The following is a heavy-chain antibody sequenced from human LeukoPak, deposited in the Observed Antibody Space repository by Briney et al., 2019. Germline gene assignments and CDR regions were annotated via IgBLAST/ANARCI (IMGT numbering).Heavy chain of an antibody. D-gene: IGHD5-18*01. CDR3: ARGGDGYSYGTVGAFDI. V-gene: IGHV4-59*01. CDR1: GGSISSYY. J-gene: IGHJ3*02. CDR2: IYYSGST. Sequence: PSETLSLTCTVSGGSISSYYWSWLRQPPGKGLEWIGYIYYSGSTNYNPSLKSRVTISVDTSKNQFSLKLSSVTAADTAVYYCARGGDGYSYGTVGAFDIWGQGTMVTVSS.